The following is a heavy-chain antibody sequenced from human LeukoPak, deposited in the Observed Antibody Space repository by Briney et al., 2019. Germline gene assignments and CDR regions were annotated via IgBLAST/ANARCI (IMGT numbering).Heavy chain of an antibody. Sequence: PSETLSLTCAVYGGSFSGYYWSWIRQPPGKGLEWIGEINHSGSTNYNPSLKSRVTISVDMSKNQFSLKLSSVTAADTAVYYCARGRGYSSSRFFDYWGQETLVTVSS. J-gene: IGHJ4*02. CDR1: GGSFSGYY. CDR3: ARGRGYSSSRFFDY. CDR2: INHSGST. D-gene: IGHD6-13*01. V-gene: IGHV4-34*01.